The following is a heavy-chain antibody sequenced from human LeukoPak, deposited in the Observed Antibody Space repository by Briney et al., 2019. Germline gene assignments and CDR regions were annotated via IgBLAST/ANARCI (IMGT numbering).Heavy chain of an antibody. J-gene: IGHJ4*02. CDR1: GGSFSGYY. V-gene: IGHV4-34*01. CDR2: IYHSGST. CDR3: ARDSDHTAMVFKSFDY. D-gene: IGHD5-18*01. Sequence: PSETLSLTCAVHGGSFSGYYWGWIRQPPGKGLEWIGNIYHSGSTYYNPSLKSRVTISVDTSKNQFSLKLSSVTAADTAVYYCARDSDHTAMVFKSFDYWGQGTLVTVSS.